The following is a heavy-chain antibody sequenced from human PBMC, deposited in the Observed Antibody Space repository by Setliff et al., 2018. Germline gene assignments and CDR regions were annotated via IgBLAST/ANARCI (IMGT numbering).Heavy chain of an antibody. CDR1: GYTFGAHY. CDR3: ARDQVGASDY. V-gene: IGHV1-2*02. Sequence: ASVKVSCKASGYTFGAHYIHWVRQAPGQGLEWMGWINPNSGGTNYAQKFQGRVTMTRDTSISTAYMELSRLRSDDTAVYYCARDQVGASDYWGQGTLVTVSS. CDR2: INPNSGGT. D-gene: IGHD1-26*01. J-gene: IGHJ4*02.